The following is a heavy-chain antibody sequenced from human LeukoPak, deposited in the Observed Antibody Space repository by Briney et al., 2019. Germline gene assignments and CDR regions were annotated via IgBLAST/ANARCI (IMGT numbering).Heavy chain of an antibody. J-gene: IGHJ4*02. CDR1: GFTFSSYG. CDR2: ISGSGSST. Sequence: GGSLRLSCAASGFTFSSYGMGWVRQAPGKGLEWVSGISGSGSSTYYADSVKGRFTISRDNSKNTLYLQMSSLRAEDTAVYYCVKDRVSISSSGYFDYWGQGTLVTVSS. V-gene: IGHV3-23*01. D-gene: IGHD6-13*01. CDR3: VKDRVSISSSGYFDY.